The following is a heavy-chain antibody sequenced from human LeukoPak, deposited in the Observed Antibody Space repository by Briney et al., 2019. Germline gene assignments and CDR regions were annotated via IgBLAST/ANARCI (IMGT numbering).Heavy chain of an antibody. CDR1: GDSVSNGNYY. Sequence: PSETLSLTCTASGDSVSNGNYYWSCLRQPPGKALEWIGYIYYTGKTYYNPSLEGRVTILVDTSRNHFSVKLSSVTAADTAVYYCARSQNYYGSGDYWSQGTLVTVSS. CDR2: IYYTGKT. CDR3: ARSQNYYGSGDY. V-gene: IGHV4-61*03. J-gene: IGHJ4*02. D-gene: IGHD3-10*01.